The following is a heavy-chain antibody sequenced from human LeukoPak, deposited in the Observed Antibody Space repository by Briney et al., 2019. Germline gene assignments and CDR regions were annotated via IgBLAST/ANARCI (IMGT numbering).Heavy chain of an antibody. D-gene: IGHD1-26*01. CDR3: ARDIDDVGALFDF. CDR1: DDSINNDRYF. J-gene: IGHJ4*02. V-gene: IGHV4-39*07. CDR2: INYSGRT. Sequence: SETLSLTCSISDDSINNDRYFWAWIRQPPGKGLEWIASINYSGRTYYNPSLNSRLIISVDTAKRQFSLKLTSVTAADTALYFCARDIDDVGALFDFWGQGTLVTVSS.